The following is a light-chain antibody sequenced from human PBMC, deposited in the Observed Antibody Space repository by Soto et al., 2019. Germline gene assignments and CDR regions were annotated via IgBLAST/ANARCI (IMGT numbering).Light chain of an antibody. V-gene: IGKV1-6*01. CDR1: QSITSY. J-gene: IGKJ1*01. CDR3: LQDYNFPWT. CDR2: KAS. Sequence: IQMTQSPSSLSASVGDSVTITCRASQSITSYLNWYQQKPGKAPKLLIYKASTLKSGVPSRFSGSGSGTEFTLTISSLQPEDFATYYCLQDYNFPWTFGQGTKVDIK.